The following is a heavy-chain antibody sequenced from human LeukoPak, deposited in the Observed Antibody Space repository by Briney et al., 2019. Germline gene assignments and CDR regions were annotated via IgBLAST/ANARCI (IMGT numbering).Heavy chain of an antibody. Sequence: GESLKTSCKGPGYSFTSYWIGWVRQVPGKGPGGMGIIYPGDSDTRYSPSFQGPVTISADKSISTAYLQWSSLKASDTAMYYCARVYYCSSTSCYPYYFDYWGQGALVTVSS. V-gene: IGHV5-51*01. D-gene: IGHD2-2*01. CDR2: IYPGDSDT. J-gene: IGHJ4*02. CDR1: GYSFTSYW. CDR3: ARVYYCSSTSCYPYYFDY.